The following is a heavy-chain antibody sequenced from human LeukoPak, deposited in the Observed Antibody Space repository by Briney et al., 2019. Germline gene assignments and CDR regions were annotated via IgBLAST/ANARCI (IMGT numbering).Heavy chain of an antibody. D-gene: IGHD3-3*01. CDR1: GFTLSSYW. CDR3: ARLRYNDFWSGHWKYYYYMDV. V-gene: IGHV3-7*01. CDR2: IKQDGSEK. J-gene: IGHJ6*03. Sequence: GGSLRLSCAASGFTLSSYWMSWVRQAPGKGLEWVANIKQDGSEKYYVDSVKGRFTISRDNTKNSLYLQMNSLRAEDTALYYCARLRYNDFWSGHWKYYYYMDVWGKGTTVTVSS.